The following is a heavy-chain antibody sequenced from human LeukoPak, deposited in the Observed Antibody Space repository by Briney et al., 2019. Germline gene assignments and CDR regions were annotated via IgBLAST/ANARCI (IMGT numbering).Heavy chain of an antibody. V-gene: IGHV1-69*04. CDR1: RGTFFSYA. D-gene: IGHD1-26*01. CDR2: IIPILGMA. CDR3: ASWDPIR. Sequence: SLKVSCKGSRGTFFSYAICCVRHAPGQRLGWMGRIIPILGMANYAQKFQGRVTITADKSTSTAYMELSSLRSEDTAVYYCASWDPIRWGQGTLVTVSS. J-gene: IGHJ4*02.